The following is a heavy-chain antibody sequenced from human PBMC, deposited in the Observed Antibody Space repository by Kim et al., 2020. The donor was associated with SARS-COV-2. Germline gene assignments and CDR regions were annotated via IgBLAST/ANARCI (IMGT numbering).Heavy chain of an antibody. Sequence: SPGSRVTISVDTSKNQFSLKLSSVTAADTAVYYCARHTTYSSGRMYYFDYWGQGTLVTVSS. D-gene: IGHD6-19*01. J-gene: IGHJ4*02. V-gene: IGHV4-59*08. CDR3: ARHTTYSSGRMYYFDY.